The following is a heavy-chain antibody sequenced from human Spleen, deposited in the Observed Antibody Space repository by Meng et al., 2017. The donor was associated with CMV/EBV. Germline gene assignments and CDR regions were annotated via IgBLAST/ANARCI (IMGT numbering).Heavy chain of an antibody. V-gene: IGHV1-2*02. J-gene: IGHJ5*02. CDR3: ARATEYCSSTSCYFEWFDP. Sequence: FSTSYIHWLRQAPGQGLEWMGWINPNSGGTNYAQKFQGRVTITRDASIGTVYLELSSLRSDDAAVYYCARATEYCSSTSCYFEWFDPWGQGTLVTVSS. CDR1: FSTSY. CDR2: INPNSGGT. D-gene: IGHD2-2*01.